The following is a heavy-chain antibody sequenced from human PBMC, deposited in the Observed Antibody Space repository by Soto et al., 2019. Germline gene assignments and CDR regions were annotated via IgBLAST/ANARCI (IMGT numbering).Heavy chain of an antibody. D-gene: IGHD5-18*01. Sequence: ASVKVSCEASGYTFTSYDINWVRQATGQGLEWMGWMNPNRGNTGYAQKFQGRVTMTRNTSISTASMELSSLKSEDKAVYYGARAEDTAMVYYYYYVMDVWGQGTTVTV. CDR1: GYTFTSYD. J-gene: IGHJ6*02. CDR3: ARAEDTAMVYYYYYVMDV. CDR2: MNPNRGNT. V-gene: IGHV1-8*01.